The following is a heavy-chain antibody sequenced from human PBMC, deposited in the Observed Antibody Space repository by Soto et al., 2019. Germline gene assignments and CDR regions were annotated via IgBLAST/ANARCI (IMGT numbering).Heavy chain of an antibody. Sequence: QLQLQESGSGLVKPSQTLSLTCAVSGGSISSGGYSWYWIRQPPGKGLEWIGYIYHSGSTYYNPSPKSRVTISVDRSKNQFSLKLTSVTAADTAVYYCASGRPTALDYGGQGTLVTVSS. D-gene: IGHD1-26*01. CDR2: IYHSGST. V-gene: IGHV4-30-2*01. CDR3: ASGRPTALDY. CDR1: GGSISSGGYS. J-gene: IGHJ4*02.